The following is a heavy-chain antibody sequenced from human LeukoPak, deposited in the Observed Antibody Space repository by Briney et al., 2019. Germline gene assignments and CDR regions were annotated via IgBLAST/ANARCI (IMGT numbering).Heavy chain of an antibody. D-gene: IGHD2/OR15-2a*01. Sequence: ASVKVSCKASGYTFSSYTMNWVRQAPGQGLEWMGMISPTGGTTRFSQKYQGRITMTRDMSTSTVYMDLSSLRSEDTAVYYCAREMRSSKALDYWGQGTLVTVSS. CDR1: GYTFSSYT. CDR2: ISPTGGTT. J-gene: IGHJ4*02. CDR3: AREMRSSKALDY. V-gene: IGHV1-46*01.